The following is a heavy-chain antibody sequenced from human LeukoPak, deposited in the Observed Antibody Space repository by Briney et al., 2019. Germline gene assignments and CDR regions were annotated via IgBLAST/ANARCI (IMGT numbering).Heavy chain of an antibody. V-gene: IGHV1-69*05. CDR1: GRTFSSYA. CDR2: IIPIFGTA. J-gene: IGHJ4*02. CDR3: ARNPYSSSWYSGY. Sequence: GASVKVSCKASGRTFSSYAISWVRQAPGQGLEWMGRIIPIFGTANYAQKFQGRVTITTDESTSTAYMELSSLRSEDTAVYYCARNPYSSSWYSGYWGQGTLVTVSS. D-gene: IGHD6-13*01.